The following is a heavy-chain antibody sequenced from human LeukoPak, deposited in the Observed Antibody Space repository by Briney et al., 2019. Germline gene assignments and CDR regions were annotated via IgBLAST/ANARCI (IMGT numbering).Heavy chain of an antibody. CDR1: GFTFSSYA. Sequence: PGGSLRLSCAASGFTFSSYAMSWVRQAPGKGLEWVSAIRGGDGSSCYTDSVKGRFTISRDNSKNTLYLQMNSLRAEDTAVYYCAKADGDFDWLLLSTYYYYYGMDVWGQGTTVTVSS. J-gene: IGHJ6*02. CDR2: IRGGDGSS. V-gene: IGHV3-23*01. D-gene: IGHD3-9*01. CDR3: AKADGDFDWLLLSTYYYYYGMDV.